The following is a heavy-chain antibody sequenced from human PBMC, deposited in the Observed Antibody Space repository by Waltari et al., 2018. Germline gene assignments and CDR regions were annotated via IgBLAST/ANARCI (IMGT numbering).Heavy chain of an antibody. V-gene: IGHV1-8*01. Sequence: QVQLVQSGAEVKKPGASVKVSCKASGYTFTSYDINWVRQATGQGLEWMGWINPNIGNTGYAQKFQGRVTMTRNTSISTAYMELSSLRSEDTAVYYCARGPYSSSWYYFDYWGQGTLVTVSS. CDR2: INPNIGNT. D-gene: IGHD6-13*01. CDR1: GYTFTSYD. CDR3: ARGPYSSSWYYFDY. J-gene: IGHJ4*02.